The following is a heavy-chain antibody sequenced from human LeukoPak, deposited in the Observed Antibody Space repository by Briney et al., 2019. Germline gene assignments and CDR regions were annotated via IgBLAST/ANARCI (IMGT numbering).Heavy chain of an antibody. CDR2: IYYTGST. CDR3: VKSGGYGLIDY. V-gene: IGHV4-39*01. Sequence: MASETLSLTCTVSGGSISSSSYYWGWIRQPPGKGLEWIGSIYYTGSTYYNASLQSRVTISIDMSKNQFSLRLSSVTAADTAMYYCVKSGGYGLIDYWGQGTLVTVSS. CDR1: GGSISSSSYY. D-gene: IGHD6-19*01. J-gene: IGHJ4*02.